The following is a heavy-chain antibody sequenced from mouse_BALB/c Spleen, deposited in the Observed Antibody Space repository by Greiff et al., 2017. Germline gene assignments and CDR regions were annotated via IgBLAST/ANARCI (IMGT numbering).Heavy chain of an antibody. J-gene: IGHJ2*01. CDR1: GYTFTSYW. Sequence: QVQLKESGAELAKPGASVKMSCKASGYTFTSYWMHWVNQRPGQGLEWIGYINPSTGYTEYNQKFKDKATLTADKSSSTAYMQLSSLTSEESAVYYCAKRLGDFDYWGQGTTLTVSS. V-gene: IGHV1-7*01. CDR3: AKRLGDFDY. CDR2: INPSTGYT. D-gene: IGHD1-2*01.